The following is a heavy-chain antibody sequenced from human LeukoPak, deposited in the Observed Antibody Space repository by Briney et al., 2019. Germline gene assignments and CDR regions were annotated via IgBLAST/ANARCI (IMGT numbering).Heavy chain of an antibody. CDR3: ATNLWSRGGDYWYFDL. CDR2: IVPIFATA. CDR1: GGTFSTSA. J-gene: IGHJ2*01. V-gene: IGHV1-69*13. D-gene: IGHD3-10*01. Sequence: ASVKVSFTSSGGTFSTSAISWVRQAPGQGLEWMGGIVPIFATANYAQKFQGRVTITADESTSTAYMDLSSLRSEDTALYYCATNLWSRGGDYWYFDLWGRGTLVTVSS.